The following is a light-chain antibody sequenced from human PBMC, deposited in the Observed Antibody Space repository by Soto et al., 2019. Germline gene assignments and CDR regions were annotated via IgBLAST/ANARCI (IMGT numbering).Light chain of an antibody. Sequence: DIQMTQSQSSLSAFVGDRVTITCRASRGITNYLAWYQQKPGKVPKLLIYAASTLQSGVPSRFSGSGSGTDFTLTISSLQPEDVAIYYCQKYDSAPLTFGGGTKVEIK. CDR1: RGITNY. CDR2: AAS. V-gene: IGKV1-27*01. J-gene: IGKJ4*01. CDR3: QKYDSAPLT.